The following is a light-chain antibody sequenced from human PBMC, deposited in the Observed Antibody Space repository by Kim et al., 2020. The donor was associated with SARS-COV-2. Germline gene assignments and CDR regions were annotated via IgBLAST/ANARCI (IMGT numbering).Light chain of an antibody. J-gene: IGLJ2*01. CDR1: GSNIGNNY. CDR3: GTWDASLGGLV. Sequence: GQKVTLPCSGSGSNIGNNYVSWYQQLPGTAPKLLIYDNNKRPSGIPDRFSGSKSGTSAALGITGLQTGDEADFYCGTWDASLGGLVFGGGTQLTVL. CDR2: DNN. V-gene: IGLV1-51*01.